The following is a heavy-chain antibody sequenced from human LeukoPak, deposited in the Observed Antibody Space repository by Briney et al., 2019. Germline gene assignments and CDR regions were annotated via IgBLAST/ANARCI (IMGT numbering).Heavy chain of an antibody. J-gene: IGHJ5*02. CDR1: GGTFSSYA. D-gene: IGHD5-18*01. CDR3: ARRLDTAMVYNWFDP. V-gene: IGHV1-69*13. Sequence: SVKVSCKASGGTFSSYAISWVRQAPGQGLEWMGGIIPIFGTANYAQKLQGRVTITADESTSTAYMELSSLGSEDTAVYYCARRLDTAMVYNWFDPWGQGTLVTVSS. CDR2: IIPIFGTA.